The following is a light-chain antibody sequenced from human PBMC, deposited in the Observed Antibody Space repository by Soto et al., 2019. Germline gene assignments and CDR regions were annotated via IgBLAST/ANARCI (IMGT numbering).Light chain of an antibody. J-gene: IGKJ1*01. Sequence: DIQMTQSPSTLSGSVGDRVTLTCRASQTISSWLAWYQQKPGKAPKLLIYKASTLKSGVPSRFSGSGSGTEFTLTISSLQPDDFATYYCQHCNSYSEAFGQGTKVDIK. CDR2: KAS. CDR1: QTISSW. CDR3: QHCNSYSEA. V-gene: IGKV1-5*03.